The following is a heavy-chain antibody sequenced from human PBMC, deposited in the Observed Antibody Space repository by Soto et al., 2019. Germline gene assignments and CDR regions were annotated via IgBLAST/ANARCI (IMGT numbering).Heavy chain of an antibody. CDR2: IIPILGIA. CDR3: ARDSGIVGPSGDLDY. V-gene: IGHV1-69*04. CDR1: GGTFSSYT. J-gene: IGHJ4*02. D-gene: IGHD1-26*01. Sequence: SVKVSCKASGGTFSSYTISWVRQAPGQGLEWMGRIIPILGIANYAQKFQGRVTITADKSTSTAYMELSRLRSEDKAVYYCARDSGIVGPSGDLDYWGQGTLVTVSS.